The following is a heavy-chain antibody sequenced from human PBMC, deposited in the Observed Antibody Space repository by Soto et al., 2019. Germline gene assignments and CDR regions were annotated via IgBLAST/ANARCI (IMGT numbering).Heavy chain of an antibody. CDR3: ARGYSSGWHYGMDV. Sequence: EVQLVESGRGLVQPGGSLRLSCAASGFTFSSYDMHWVRQATGKGLEWVSAIGTAGDPYYPGSVKGRFTISRENAKNSLYLQMNSLRAGDTAVYYCARGYSSGWHYGMDVWGQGTTVTVSS. D-gene: IGHD6-19*01. CDR2: IGTAGDP. CDR1: GFTFSSYD. V-gene: IGHV3-13*05. J-gene: IGHJ6*02.